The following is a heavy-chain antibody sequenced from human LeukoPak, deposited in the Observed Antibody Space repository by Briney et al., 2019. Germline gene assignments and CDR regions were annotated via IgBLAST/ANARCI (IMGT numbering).Heavy chain of an antibody. Sequence: GGSLRLSCAASGFTFDDYAMHWVRQAPEKGLEWVSLISGDGGNTYYADSVKGRSTISRDNSKNSLYLQMNSLRTEDTALYFCAKDPIAVAGTGWFDPWGQGTLATVSS. CDR3: AKDPIAVAGTGWFDP. CDR1: GFTFDDYA. V-gene: IGHV3-43*02. J-gene: IGHJ5*02. D-gene: IGHD6-19*01. CDR2: ISGDGGNT.